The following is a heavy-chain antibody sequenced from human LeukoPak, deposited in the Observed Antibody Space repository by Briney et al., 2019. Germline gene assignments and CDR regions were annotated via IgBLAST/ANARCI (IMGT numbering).Heavy chain of an antibody. Sequence: GGSLRLSCAASGFRLSDHLMSWVRQAPGKGLEWVANIREDGSEKKYMGPVKGRFTISREHAKNSVYLQMNRLSAEDTAVYYCARDGRGGHNDYWGQGTLVTVSS. V-gene: IGHV3-7*01. J-gene: IGHJ4*02. D-gene: IGHD1-1*01. CDR3: ARDGRGGHNDY. CDR2: IREDGSEK. CDR1: GFRLSDHL.